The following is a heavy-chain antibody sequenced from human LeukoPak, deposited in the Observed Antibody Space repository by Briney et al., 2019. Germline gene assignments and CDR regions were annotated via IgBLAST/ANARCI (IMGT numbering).Heavy chain of an antibody. CDR1: GFTFSSYW. CDR3: ARDLSGIAGYTYGRGVDY. V-gene: IGHV3-7*01. D-gene: IGHD5-12*01. CDR2: IKKDGSEK. Sequence: GGSLRLSCAASGFTFSSYWMSWVRQAPGKGLEWVANIKKDGSEKYYVDAVKGRFTISRDNAKTSLYLQMNSLRAEDTAVYYCARDLSGIAGYTYGRGVDYWGQGTLVTVSS. J-gene: IGHJ4*02.